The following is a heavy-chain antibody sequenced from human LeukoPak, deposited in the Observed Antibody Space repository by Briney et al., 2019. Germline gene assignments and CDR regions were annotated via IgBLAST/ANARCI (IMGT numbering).Heavy chain of an antibody. CDR2: IWYDGSNK. CDR1: GFTFSSYS. CDR3: ARGRDFWSGYYWGYYFDY. Sequence: GRSLRLSCAASGFTFSSYSMHWVRQAPGKGLEWVAVIWYDGSNKYYADSVKGRFTISRDNSKNTLYLQMNSLRAEDTAVYYCARGRDFWSGYYWGYYFDYWGQGTLVTVSS. V-gene: IGHV3-33*01. J-gene: IGHJ4*02. D-gene: IGHD3-3*01.